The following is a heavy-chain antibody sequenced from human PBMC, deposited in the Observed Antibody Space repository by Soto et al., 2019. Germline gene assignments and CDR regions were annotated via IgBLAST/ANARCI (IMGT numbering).Heavy chain of an antibody. Sequence: SETLSLTCSVSGASISSRDYYWGWIRQTPGKGLEWIGNIDYDGVTYYNPSLKSRVTVSKDTSKNQFSLKVASVTAADTAIYYCGRVMIGTSRHTDSDYWGQGTQVTVSS. V-gene: IGHV4-39*01. J-gene: IGHJ4*02. CDR3: GRVMIGTSRHTDSDY. CDR1: GASISSRDYY. CDR2: IDYDGVT. D-gene: IGHD2-2*01.